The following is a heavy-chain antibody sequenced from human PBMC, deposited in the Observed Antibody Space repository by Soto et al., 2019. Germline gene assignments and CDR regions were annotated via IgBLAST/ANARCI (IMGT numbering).Heavy chain of an antibody. CDR2: IVPMFGTP. CDR3: ARNGTYSSSLSQYSGMEV. J-gene: IGHJ6*02. V-gene: IGHV1-69*01. D-gene: IGHD6-6*01. Sequence: QVQLVQSGAEVKEPGSSVRVSCKASGGTFANFIMNWVRQTPGQGLEWMGGIVPMFGTPTYAEKFKGRVTISATGSTSTAYMELTSLRSEDTAVYYCARNGTYSSSLSQYSGMEVWGQGTKVTVS. CDR1: GGTFANFI.